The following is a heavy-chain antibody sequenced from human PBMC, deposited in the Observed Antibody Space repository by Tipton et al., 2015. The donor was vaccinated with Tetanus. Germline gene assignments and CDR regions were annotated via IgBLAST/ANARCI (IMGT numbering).Heavy chain of an antibody. Sequence: SLRLSCAASGFTFSDYYMSWIRQAPGKGLEWVANIKQDGSEKYYVDSVKGRFTISRDNAKNSLYLQMNSLRAEDTAVYYCARDPDYPTSPFDYWGQGTLVTVSS. CDR3: ARDPDYPTSPFDY. CDR2: IKQDGSEK. D-gene: IGHD5-12*01. CDR1: GFTFSDYY. J-gene: IGHJ4*02. V-gene: IGHV3-7*01.